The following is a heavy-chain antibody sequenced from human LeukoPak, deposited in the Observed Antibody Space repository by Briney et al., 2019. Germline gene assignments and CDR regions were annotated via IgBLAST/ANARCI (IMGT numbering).Heavy chain of an antibody. J-gene: IGHJ4*02. CDR3: ARLVWFGESGPDH. V-gene: IGHV1-2*02. D-gene: IGHD3-10*01. Sequence: ASVKVSCKASGYTFTGYHMHWVRQAPGQGLEWMGWINPNSGGTNYARKFQGRVTMTRDTSISTAYMELRSLRSDDTAVYYCARLVWFGESGPDHWGQGTLVTVSS. CDR2: INPNSGGT. CDR1: GYTFTGYH.